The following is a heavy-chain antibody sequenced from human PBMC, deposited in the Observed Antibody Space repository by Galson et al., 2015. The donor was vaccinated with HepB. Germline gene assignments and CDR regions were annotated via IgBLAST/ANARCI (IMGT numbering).Heavy chain of an antibody. J-gene: IGHJ6*01. CDR2: VSVNGGST. CDR1: RFALSNYG. V-gene: IGHV3-23*01. Sequence: SLRLSCAASRFALSNYGMTWVRQAPGKGLEWVSGVSVNGGSTYYADSVKGRFTISRDNSRNTLYLQMNSLGAEDTAVYYCARDSWRSYNYYYDYGMDVWGQGTTVTVSS. D-gene: IGHD3-16*01. CDR3: ARDSWRSYNYYYDYGMDV.